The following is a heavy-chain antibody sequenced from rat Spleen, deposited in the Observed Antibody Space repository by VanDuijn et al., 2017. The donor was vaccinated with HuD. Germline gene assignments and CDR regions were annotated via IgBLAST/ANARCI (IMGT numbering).Heavy chain of an antibody. J-gene: IGHJ2*01. D-gene: IGHD1-7*01. Sequence: EVKLVESGGGLVQPGRSLKLSCAASGFNFNDNWMGWVRQAPGKGLEWIGEINKDSSIKNYIPSFKDKFTISRDNAQKTLYLQMSKLGSEDTAIYYCVRGGMGCNNYDYWGQGVMVTVSS. CDR3: VRGGMGCNNYDY. CDR1: GFNFNDNW. CDR2: INKDSSIK. V-gene: IGHV4-2*01.